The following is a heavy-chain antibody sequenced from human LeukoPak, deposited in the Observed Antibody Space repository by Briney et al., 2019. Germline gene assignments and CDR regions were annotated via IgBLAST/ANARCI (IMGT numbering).Heavy chain of an antibody. CDR2: MNPNSGNT. J-gene: IGHJ5*02. D-gene: IGHD6-6*01. Sequence: ASVKVSCKASGYTFTSSDINWVRQATGQGLEWMGWMNPNSGNTGYAQKFQGRVTMTRNTSISTAYMELSSLRSEDTAVYYCARVIYGSSSGMDVWFDPWVHGTLVTVSS. CDR1: GYTFTSSD. V-gene: IGHV1-8*01. CDR3: ARVIYGSSSGMDVWFDP.